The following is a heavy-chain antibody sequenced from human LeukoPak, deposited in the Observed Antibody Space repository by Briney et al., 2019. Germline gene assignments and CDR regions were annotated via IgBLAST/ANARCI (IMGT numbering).Heavy chain of an antibody. J-gene: IGHJ4*02. Sequence: GGSLRLSCAASGFTFSSYAMHWVGQAPGKGLEWVAFIRLDGSNKYYADSVRGRFTISRDNSKNTLYLQMNSLRAEDTALYYCAKPHFDYWGQGTLVTVSS. CDR2: IRLDGSNK. CDR3: AKPHFDY. V-gene: IGHV3-30*02. CDR1: GFTFSSYA.